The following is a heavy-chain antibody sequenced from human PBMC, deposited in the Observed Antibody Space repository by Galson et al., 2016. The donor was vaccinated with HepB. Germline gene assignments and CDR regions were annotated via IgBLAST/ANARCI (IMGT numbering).Heavy chain of an antibody. Sequence: SLRLSCAASGFTFSSYAMSWVRQAPGKGLEWVSGIKGSGGRTSYADSVKGRLTISRDNSRNTLYLQMNSLRAEDTAVYYCAKRARAPHYYFDYWGQGALVTVSS. CDR2: IKGSGGRT. J-gene: IGHJ4*02. V-gene: IGHV3-23*01. CDR3: AKRARAPHYYFDY. CDR1: GFTFSSYA.